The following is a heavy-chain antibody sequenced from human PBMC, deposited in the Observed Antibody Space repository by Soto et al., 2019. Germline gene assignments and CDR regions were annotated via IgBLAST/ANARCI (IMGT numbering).Heavy chain of an antibody. CDR2: IYYSGST. Sequence: QVQLQESGPGLVKPSETLSLTCTVSGGSISSYYWSWIRQPPGKGLEWIGYIYYSGSTNYNPSLKSRVTISVDTSKNQFSLKLSSVTAADTAVYYCANNQIPTFHMDVWGKGTTVTVSS. V-gene: IGHV4-59*08. CDR1: GGSISSYY. J-gene: IGHJ6*03. CDR3: ANNQIPTFHMDV.